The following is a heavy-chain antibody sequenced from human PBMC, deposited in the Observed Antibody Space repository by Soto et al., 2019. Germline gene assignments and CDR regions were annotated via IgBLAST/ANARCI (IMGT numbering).Heavy chain of an antibody. CDR2: ISSSGNII. Sequence: EVQLVQSGGGLIQPGGSLRLTCAASGFDFSNYEMNWVRQAPGKGLEWVSYISSSGNIIYYADSVKGRFIISRDNSKNAVYLQMSSLRAEDTAIYHCARIRVEGSSFRLYYYGMDVWGQGTTVTVS. D-gene: IGHD3-10*01. V-gene: IGHV3-48*03. CDR3: ARIRVEGSSFRLYYYGMDV. J-gene: IGHJ6*02. CDR1: GFDFSNYE.